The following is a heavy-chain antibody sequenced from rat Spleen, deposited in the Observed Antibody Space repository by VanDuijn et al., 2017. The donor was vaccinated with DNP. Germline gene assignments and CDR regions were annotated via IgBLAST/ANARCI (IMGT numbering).Heavy chain of an antibody. D-gene: IGHD5-1*01. J-gene: IGHJ1*01. CDR2: ITGSGGGT. CDR3: TRGAGSPYWSFDF. CDR1: GFTFNDYW. V-gene: IGHV5-31*01. Sequence: EVQLVESGGDLVQPGRSLKLSCVAFGFTFNDYWMAWIRQVPGKGLEWLGAITGSGGGTYYSGSVKGRFTISSDHAKNTIYPQMNSRRSEDTATYYCTRGAGSPYWSFDFWGPGTVVTVSS.